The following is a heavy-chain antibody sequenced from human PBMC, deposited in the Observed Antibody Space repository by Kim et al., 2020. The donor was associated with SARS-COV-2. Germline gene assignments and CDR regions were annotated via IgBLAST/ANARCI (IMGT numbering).Heavy chain of an antibody. J-gene: IGHJ4*02. D-gene: IGHD4-17*01. CDR3: AKEDYGDYPYPYYFDY. Sequence: SVKGRFTISRDNSKNTLYLQMNSLRAEDTAVYYCAKEDYGDYPYPYYFDYWGQGTLVTVSS. V-gene: IGHV3-23*01.